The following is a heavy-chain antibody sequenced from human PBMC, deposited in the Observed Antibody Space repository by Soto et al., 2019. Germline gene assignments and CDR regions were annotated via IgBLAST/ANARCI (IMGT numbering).Heavy chain of an antibody. CDR2: INPSDGGT. CDR1: GYTFTSYF. V-gene: IGHV1-46*03. D-gene: IGHD2-8*01. CDR3: ARVRAVSTSLSWLDP. Sequence: QVQLVQSGADVKKPGASVKISCKASGYTFTSYFMSWVRQAPGQGLELMGIINPSDGGTNYAQKFQGRVIMTRDTSANTVYMDLSSLRSEDTAVYYCARVRAVSTSLSWLDPWGQGTLVTVSS. J-gene: IGHJ5*02.